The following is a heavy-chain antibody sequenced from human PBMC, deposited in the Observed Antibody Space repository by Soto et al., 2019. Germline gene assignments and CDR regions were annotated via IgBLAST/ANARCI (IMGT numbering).Heavy chain of an antibody. CDR1: GGIFSTYA. D-gene: IGHD3-10*01. CDR2: LIPIFGTP. V-gene: IGHV1-69*01. Sequence: QVQLVQSGAEVKKPGSSVKVSCKASGGIFSTYAISWLRQAPGQGLEWMGGLIPIFGTPNYAQKFQGRVTITADESTTTAYLEVTRLRADDTAVYYCARDRDDYGSGNYYNRIDFWGQGTLVTVSS. CDR3: ARDRDDYGSGNYYNRIDF. J-gene: IGHJ4*02.